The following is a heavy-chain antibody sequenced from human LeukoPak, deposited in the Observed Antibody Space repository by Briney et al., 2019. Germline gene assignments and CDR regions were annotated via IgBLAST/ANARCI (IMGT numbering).Heavy chain of an antibody. CDR3: ARMAFGVVPL. CDR1: GDSLSIHY. D-gene: IGHD3-3*01. J-gene: IGHJ4*02. CDR2: IYYSGST. Sequence: PSETLSLTCTLSGDSLSIHYGSWIRQPPGKGREWIGYIYYSGSTNYNPSLKSRVTISVDTSKNQYTLKLSSVTAADTAVYYCARMAFGVVPLWGQGTLVTVSS. V-gene: IGHV4-59*11.